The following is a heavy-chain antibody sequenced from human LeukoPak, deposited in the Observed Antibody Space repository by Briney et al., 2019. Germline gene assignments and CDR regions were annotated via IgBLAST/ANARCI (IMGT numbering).Heavy chain of an antibody. CDR3: ARDTNHYYDSSGYYYFVY. D-gene: IGHD3-22*01. CDR2: INPSGGST. V-gene: IGHV1-46*01. Sequence: GASVKVSCKASGYTFTSYYMHWVRQAPGQGLEWMGIINPSGGSTSYAQKFQGRVTMTRDMSTSTVYMELSSLRSEDTAVYYCARDTNHYYDSSGYYYFVYWGQGTLVTVSS. CDR1: GYTFTSYY. J-gene: IGHJ4*02.